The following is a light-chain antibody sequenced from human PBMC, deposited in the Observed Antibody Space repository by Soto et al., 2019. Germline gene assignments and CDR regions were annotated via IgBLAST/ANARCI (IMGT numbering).Light chain of an antibody. CDR1: QGISSY. CDR2: AAS. V-gene: IGKV1-9*01. J-gene: IGKJ5*01. CDR3: QQLNSYPPAIT. Sequence: DIQLTQSPSFLSASVGDRVTITCRASQGISSYLAWYQQKPGKAPKLLIYAASTLQSGVPSRFSGSGSGTEFTLTISSLQPEDFATYYGQQLNSYPPAITFGQGTRLDIK.